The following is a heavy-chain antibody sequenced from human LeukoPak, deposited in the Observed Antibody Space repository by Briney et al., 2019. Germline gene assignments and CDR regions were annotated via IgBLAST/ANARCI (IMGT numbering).Heavy chain of an antibody. J-gene: IGHJ6*03. V-gene: IGHV3-53*01. Sequence: AGGSLRLSCAASGFTVSSNYMSWVRQAPGKGLEWVSVVYSGGSTYYADSVEGRFTISKDNSKNTLYLQMNSLRAEDTAVYYCARVQGVFPYYYYYMDVWGKGTTVTVSS. CDR2: VYSGGST. CDR1: GFTVSSNY. D-gene: IGHD3-10*01. CDR3: ARVQGVFPYYYYYMDV.